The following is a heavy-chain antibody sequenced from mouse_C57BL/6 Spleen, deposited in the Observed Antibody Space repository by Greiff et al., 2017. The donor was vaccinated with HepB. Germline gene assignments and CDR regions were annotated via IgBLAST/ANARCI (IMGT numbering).Heavy chain of an antibody. D-gene: IGHD2-5*01. CDR2: ISSGSSTI. CDR1: GFTFSDYG. V-gene: IGHV5-17*01. CDR3: ARGYYSNTWFAY. Sequence: VQLQQSGGGLVKPGGSLKLSCAASGFTFSDYGMHWVRQAPEKGLEWVAYISSGSSTIYYADTVKGRFTISRDNAKNTLFLQMTSLRSEDTAMYYCARGYYSNTWFAYWGQGTLVTVSA. J-gene: IGHJ3*01.